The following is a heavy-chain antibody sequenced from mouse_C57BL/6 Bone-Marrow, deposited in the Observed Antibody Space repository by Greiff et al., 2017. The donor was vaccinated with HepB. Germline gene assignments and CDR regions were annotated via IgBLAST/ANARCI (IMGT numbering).Heavy chain of an antibody. CDR2: FYPGSGSI. Sequence: VQLQQSGAELVKPGASVKLSCKASGYTFTEYTIHWVKQRSGQGLEWIGWFYPGSGSIKYNEKFKDKATLTADKSSSTVYMELSRLTSEDSAVYVCARHEDRPMVTTDGLWFAYWGQGTLVTVSA. CDR1: GYTFTEYT. V-gene: IGHV1-62-2*01. D-gene: IGHD2-2*01. CDR3: ARHEDRPMVTTDGLWFAY. J-gene: IGHJ3*01.